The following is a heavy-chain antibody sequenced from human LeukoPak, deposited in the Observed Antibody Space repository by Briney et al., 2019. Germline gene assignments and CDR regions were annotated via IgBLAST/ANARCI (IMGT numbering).Heavy chain of an antibody. D-gene: IGHD6-19*01. CDR1: GFTFSNYG. Sequence: RGSLRLSCAVSGFTFSNYGMNWVRQAPGKGLEWVSAISGSGGSTYYADSVKGRFTISRDNSKNTLYLQMNSLRAEDTAVYYCAKGGIAVAGQFDYWGQGTLGTVSS. CDR2: ISGSGGST. J-gene: IGHJ4*02. CDR3: AKGGIAVAGQFDY. V-gene: IGHV3-23*01.